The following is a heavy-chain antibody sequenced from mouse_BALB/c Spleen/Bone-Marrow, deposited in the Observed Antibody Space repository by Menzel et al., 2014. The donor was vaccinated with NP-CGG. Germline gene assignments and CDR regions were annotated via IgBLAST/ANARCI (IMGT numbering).Heavy chain of an antibody. Sequence: DVKLVESGGDLVKPGGSLKLSCTASGFTFSSYGMSWVRQTPDKRLEWVATINNGGTYTYYPDSVKGRFTISRDNAKNTLYRQMSSLKSEDTAMYYCALNGDSAYWGQGTLVTVSA. CDR1: GFTFSSYG. CDR2: INNGGTYT. D-gene: IGHD4-1*02. CDR3: ALNGDSAY. J-gene: IGHJ3*01. V-gene: IGHV5-6*02.